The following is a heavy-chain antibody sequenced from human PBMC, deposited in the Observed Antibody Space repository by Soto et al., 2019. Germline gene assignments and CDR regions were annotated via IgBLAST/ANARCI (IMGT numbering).Heavy chain of an antibody. D-gene: IGHD1-1*01. Sequence: SETLSLTCTVSGGSISSYYWSWIRQPPGKGLEWIGYIYYSGSTNYNPSLKSRVTISVDTSKNQFSLKLSSVTAADTAVYYCARSDYLERDNWFDPWGQGTLVTVSS. CDR3: ARSDYLERDNWFDP. CDR1: GGSISSYY. CDR2: IYYSGST. V-gene: IGHV4-59*08. J-gene: IGHJ5*02.